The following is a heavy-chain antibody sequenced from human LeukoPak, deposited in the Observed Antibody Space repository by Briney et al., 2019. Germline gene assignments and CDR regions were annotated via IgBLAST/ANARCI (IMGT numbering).Heavy chain of an antibody. Sequence: PGRSLRLSCAASGFTFSSYGMHWVRQAPGKGLEWVAVISYDGSNKYYADSVKGRFTISRDNSKNTLYLQMNSLRAEDTAVYYCAKDPRMTTVTKGGYWGQGTLVTVSS. CDR2: ISYDGSNK. V-gene: IGHV3-30*18. D-gene: IGHD4-17*01. J-gene: IGHJ4*02. CDR3: AKDPRMTTVTKGGY. CDR1: GFTFSSYG.